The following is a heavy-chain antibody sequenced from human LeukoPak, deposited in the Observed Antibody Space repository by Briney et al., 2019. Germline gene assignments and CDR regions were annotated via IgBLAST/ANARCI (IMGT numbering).Heavy chain of an antibody. CDR2: ISYDGSNK. D-gene: IGHD3-10*01. V-gene: IGHV3-30*03. Sequence: GGSLRLSCAASGFSFNSYAIHWVRQAPGKGLEWVTAISYDGSNKHCADSVRGRFTISRDNSKNTLYLQMNSLRTEDTAVYYCAQGGSEIYYFYHGMDVWGRGTTVTVSS. CDR3: AQGGSEIYYFYHGMDV. CDR1: GFSFNSYA. J-gene: IGHJ6*02.